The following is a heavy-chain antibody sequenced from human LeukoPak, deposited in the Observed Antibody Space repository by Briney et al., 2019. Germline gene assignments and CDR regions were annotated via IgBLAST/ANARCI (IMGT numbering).Heavy chain of an antibody. Sequence: SVKVSCKASGGTFSSYAISWVRQAPGQGLEWMGGIIPIFGTANYAQKFQGRVTITADESPSTAYMELSSLRSEDTAVYYCARAVTPYQLLHNWFDPWGQGTLVTVSS. CDR1: GGTFSSYA. J-gene: IGHJ5*02. CDR3: ARAVTPYQLLHNWFDP. V-gene: IGHV1-69*01. D-gene: IGHD2-2*01. CDR2: IIPIFGTA.